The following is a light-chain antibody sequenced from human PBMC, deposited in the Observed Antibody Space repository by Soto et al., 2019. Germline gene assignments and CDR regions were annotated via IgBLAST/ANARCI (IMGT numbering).Light chain of an antibody. CDR1: QSISSW. Sequence: DIQMTQSPSTLSASVGDRVTITCRASQSISSWLAWYQQKPGKAPKLLIYKASSLESGVPSRFSGSGSGTDFTLTISSPQPEDFATYYCQQTYSTPPTFGQGTTLEIK. J-gene: IGKJ2*01. CDR3: QQTYSTPPT. V-gene: IGKV1-5*03. CDR2: KAS.